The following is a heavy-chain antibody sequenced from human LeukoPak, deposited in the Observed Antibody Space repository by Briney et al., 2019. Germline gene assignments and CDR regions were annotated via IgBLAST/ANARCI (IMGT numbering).Heavy chain of an antibody. D-gene: IGHD5-18*01. CDR1: GFTFSSYA. J-gene: IGHJ3*02. V-gene: IGHV3-23*01. Sequence: GGSLRLSCAASGFTFSSYAMSWVRQAPGKGLEWVSAISGSGGSTYSADSVKGRFTISRDNSKNTLYLRMNSLRVEDTAVYYCAKGLDTTISNEAVDIWGQGTMVTVSS. CDR3: AKGLDTTISNEAVDI. CDR2: ISGSGGST.